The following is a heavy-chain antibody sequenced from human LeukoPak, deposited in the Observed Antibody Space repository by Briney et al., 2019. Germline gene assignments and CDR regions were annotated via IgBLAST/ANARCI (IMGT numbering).Heavy chain of an antibody. Sequence: GGSLRLSCAASGFTFSSYSMNWVRQAPGKGLEWVSSISSSSSYIYYADSVKGRFTISRDNAKNSLYLQMNSLRAEDTAVYYCARALRYCSSTSCSLDYWGQGTLVTVSS. J-gene: IGHJ4*02. CDR2: ISSSSSYI. D-gene: IGHD2-2*01. CDR1: GFTFSSYS. CDR3: ARALRYCSSTSCSLDY. V-gene: IGHV3-21*01.